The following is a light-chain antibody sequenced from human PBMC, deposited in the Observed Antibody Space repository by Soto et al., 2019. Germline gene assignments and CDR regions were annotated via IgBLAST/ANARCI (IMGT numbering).Light chain of an antibody. CDR1: SSNIGSDY. Sequence: QSVLTQPPSVSGTPGQRVTISCSGSSSNIGSDYVYWFQQLPGTAPKVLIYRNNKRPSGVSERFSGSKSGTSASLAISGLRSEDEADYYCAACAASRSGGVFGGGTKLTVL. J-gene: IGLJ2*01. V-gene: IGLV1-47*01. CDR2: RNN. CDR3: AACAASRSGGV.